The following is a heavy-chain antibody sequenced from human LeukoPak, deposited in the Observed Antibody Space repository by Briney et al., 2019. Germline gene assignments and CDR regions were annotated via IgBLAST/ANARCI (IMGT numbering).Heavy chain of an antibody. V-gene: IGHV4-39*07. D-gene: IGHD2-15*01. CDR2: INYSGST. J-gene: IGHJ6*03. CDR1: GGSISSSSYY. Sequence: NSSETLSLTCTVSGGSISSSSYYWGWIRQPPGKGLEWIGSINYSGSTYYNPSLKSRVTISVDRSKNQFSLKLSSVTAADTAVYYCARGYCSGGSCYSSYYYSYMDVWGKGTTVTVSS. CDR3: ARGYCSGGSCYSSYYYSYMDV.